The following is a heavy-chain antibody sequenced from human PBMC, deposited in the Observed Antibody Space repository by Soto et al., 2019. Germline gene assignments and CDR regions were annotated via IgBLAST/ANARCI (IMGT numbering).Heavy chain of an antibody. CDR1: GGSISSYY. V-gene: IGHV4-59*01. J-gene: IGHJ4*02. CDR3: AIVSPPYSSGWYGTSDY. Sequence: QVQLQESGPGLVKPSETLSLTCTVSGGSISSYYWSWIRQPPGKGLEWIGYIYYSGSTNYNPSLKSRVTISVDTSKNQFSLKLSSVTAADTAVYYCAIVSPPYSSGWYGTSDYWGQGTLVTVSS. D-gene: IGHD6-19*01. CDR2: IYYSGST.